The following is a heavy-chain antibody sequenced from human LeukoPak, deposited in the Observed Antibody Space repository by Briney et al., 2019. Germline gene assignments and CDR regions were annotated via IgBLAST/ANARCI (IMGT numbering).Heavy chain of an antibody. J-gene: IGHJ4*02. Sequence: SETLSLTCTVSGYSISSGYYWGWIRQPPGKGLEWIGSIYHSGSTYYNPSLKSRVTISVDTSKNQFSLKLSSVTAADTAVYYCARGIRYSSSSYYFDYWGQGTLVTVSS. CDR2: IYHSGST. CDR1: GYSISSGYY. D-gene: IGHD6-6*01. V-gene: IGHV4-38-2*02. CDR3: ARGIRYSSSSYYFDY.